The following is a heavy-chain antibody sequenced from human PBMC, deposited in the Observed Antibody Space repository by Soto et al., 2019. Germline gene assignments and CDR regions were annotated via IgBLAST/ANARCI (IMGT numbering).Heavy chain of an antibody. CDR2: VNWNGGGT. Sequence: SGGSLRLSCAASGFTFDDYGMSWARQAPGKGLEWVSGVNWNGGGTGYADSVKGRFTISRDNAKNSLYLQMNSLRAEDTAVYYCARDQLYYNDISGRPLNAFDVWGQGTMVTVSS. CDR3: ARDQLYYNDISGRPLNAFDV. J-gene: IGHJ3*01. V-gene: IGHV3-20*04. D-gene: IGHD3-22*01. CDR1: GFTFDDYG.